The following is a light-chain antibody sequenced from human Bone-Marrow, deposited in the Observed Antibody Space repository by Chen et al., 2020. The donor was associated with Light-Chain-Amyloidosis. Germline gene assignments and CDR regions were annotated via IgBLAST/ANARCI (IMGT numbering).Light chain of an antibody. CDR2: EVT. Sequence: QSAPTQPASASGSPGQPITISCPGTSSDVGGDNHVSWYQQHPDKAPKLMIYEVTNRPSWVPDRFSGSKSDNTASLTISGLQTEDEADYFCSSYTITNTLVFGSGTRVTVL. V-gene: IGLV2-14*01. J-gene: IGLJ1*01. CDR1: SSDVGGDNH. CDR3: SSYTITNTLV.